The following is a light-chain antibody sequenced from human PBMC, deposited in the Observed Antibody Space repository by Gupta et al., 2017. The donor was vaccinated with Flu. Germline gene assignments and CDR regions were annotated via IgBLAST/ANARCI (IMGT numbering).Light chain of an antibody. CDR3: QSYDGSLRGSVL. J-gene: IGLJ2*01. CDR1: SSNLGAGYD. CDR2: ANI. V-gene: IGLV1-40*01. Sequence: SVLPQPPSVSGAPGPRFIISGTGSSSNLGAGYDVHWYHQLPGTAPKLLIYANINRPSGVPDRFSGSKSGTSASLAITGLQAEDEADYYCQSYDGSLRGSVLFGGGTRLTVL.